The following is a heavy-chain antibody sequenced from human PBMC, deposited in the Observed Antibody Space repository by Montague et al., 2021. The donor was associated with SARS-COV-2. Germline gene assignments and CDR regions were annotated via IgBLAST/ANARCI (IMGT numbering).Heavy chain of an antibody. V-gene: IGHV4-59*02. CDR3: ARENTVTTFGGPYYIDS. J-gene: IGHJ4*02. D-gene: IGHD4-17*01. CDR1: GSSVRSYY. CDR2: IYDSGST. Sequence: SETLSLTCIVSGSSVRSYYWSSIRQPPGKGLEWIGYIYDSGSTNXNPSLKSRVTISVDTSKNQFSLKLSSVTAADTAVYYCARENTVTTFGGPYYIDSWGQGTLVTVSA.